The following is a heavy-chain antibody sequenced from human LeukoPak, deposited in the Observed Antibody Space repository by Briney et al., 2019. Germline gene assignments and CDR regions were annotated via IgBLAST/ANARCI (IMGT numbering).Heavy chain of an antibody. D-gene: IGHD3-22*01. V-gene: IGHV3-23*01. CDR3: AKAGSYSDISVYPLASFDF. J-gene: IGHJ3*01. CDR2: ISASGGSA. Sequence: GGSLRLSCAASGFTFSSYAMSWVRQASGKGLEWVSAISASGGSAHYADSVRGRFTISRDNSKNTLYLQMNSLRAEDTAVYYCAKAGSYSDISVYPLASFDFWGQGTMVTVSS. CDR1: GFTFSSYA.